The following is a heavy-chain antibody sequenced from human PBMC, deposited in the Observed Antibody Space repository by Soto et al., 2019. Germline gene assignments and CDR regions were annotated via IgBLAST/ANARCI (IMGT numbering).Heavy chain of an antibody. V-gene: IGHV1-69*13. J-gene: IGHJ4*02. CDR1: GCTFSSYA. D-gene: IGHD3-9*01. CDR2: IIPIFGTA. Sequence: GASVKVSCKASGCTFSSYAISWVREAPGQGLEWMGGIIPIFGTANYAQKFQGRVTITADESTSTAYMELSSLRSEDTAVYYCARGDGDDILTGSTYYFDYCGQRTLVTVSP. CDR3: ARGDGDDILTGSTYYFDY.